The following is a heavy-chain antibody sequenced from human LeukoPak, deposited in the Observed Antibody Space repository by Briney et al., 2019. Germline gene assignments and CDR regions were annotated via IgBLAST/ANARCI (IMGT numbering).Heavy chain of an antibody. CDR3: AREGYYGSGSYFGY. J-gene: IGHJ4*02. Sequence: PGGSLRLSCAASGFTFSSYVMNWVRQAPGKGLEWVSVISGGGGSTYYADSVKGRFTISRDNSKNTLLLQMNSLRAEDTAVYYCAREGYYGSGSYFGYWGQGTLVTVSS. V-gene: IGHV3-23*01. CDR2: ISGGGGST. CDR1: GFTFSSYV. D-gene: IGHD3-10*01.